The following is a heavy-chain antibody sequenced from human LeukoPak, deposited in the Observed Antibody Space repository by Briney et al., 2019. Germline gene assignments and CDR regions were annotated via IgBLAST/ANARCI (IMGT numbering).Heavy chain of an antibody. CDR2: IYYSGST. D-gene: IGHD6-6*01. V-gene: IGHV4-59*01. J-gene: IGHJ5*02. CDR3: ARLVAARPTNWFDP. Sequence: SETLSLTCTGSGGSISSYYWSWIRQPPGKGLEWIGYIYYSGSTNYNPSLKSRVTISVDTSKNQFSLKLSSVTAADTAVYYCARLVAARPTNWFDPWGQGTLVTVSS. CDR1: GGSISSYY.